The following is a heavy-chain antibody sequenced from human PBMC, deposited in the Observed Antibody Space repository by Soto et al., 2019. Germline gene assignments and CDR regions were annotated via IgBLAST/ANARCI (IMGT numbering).Heavy chain of an antibody. Sequence: SETLSLTGTVSGGSITDYSWVWIRQPAWKGLEWIGRIFSSGSTNYNPSLKGRITMSLDTSKNQFSLKLNSATATDTAVYFCARDQGVVVTADKWFDPFGQGILVTFYS. CDR1: GGSITDYS. CDR3: ARDQGVVVTADKWFDP. CDR2: IFSSGST. D-gene: IGHD2-21*02. J-gene: IGHJ5*02. V-gene: IGHV4-4*07.